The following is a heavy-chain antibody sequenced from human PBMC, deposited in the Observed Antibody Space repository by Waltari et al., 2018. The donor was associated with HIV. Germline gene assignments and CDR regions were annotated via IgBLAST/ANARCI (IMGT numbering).Heavy chain of an antibody. CDR2: VWVDGSNE. Sequence: QVHLVESGGGVVQPGRSLRLSCEASGFTFSSSDRHWVRQAPGKGLEWVAVVWVDGSNEYYADSVRGRFTISRDSSKNTVYLQMNSLRAEDTAVYYCTRDLVEMASTYYSYYGMDVWGQGTTVTVSS. CDR1: GFTFSSSD. D-gene: IGHD3-3*01. J-gene: IGHJ6*02. V-gene: IGHV3-33*01. CDR3: TRDLVEMASTYYSYYGMDV.